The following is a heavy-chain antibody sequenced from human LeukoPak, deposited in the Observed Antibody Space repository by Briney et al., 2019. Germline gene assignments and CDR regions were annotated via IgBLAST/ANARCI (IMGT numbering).Heavy chain of an antibody. V-gene: IGHV4-59*08. CDR3: ARHGGYSSPYLH. CDR1: GGSICNYY. CDR2: IYYSGTT. D-gene: IGHD6-13*01. Sequence: PSETLSLTCTVSGGSICNYYWSWIRQPPGEGLECMGYIYYSGTTNYNPSLKSRVTISVDTSKNQFSLKLSSVTAADTAVYYCARHGGYSSPYLHWGQGTLVTVSS. J-gene: IGHJ1*01.